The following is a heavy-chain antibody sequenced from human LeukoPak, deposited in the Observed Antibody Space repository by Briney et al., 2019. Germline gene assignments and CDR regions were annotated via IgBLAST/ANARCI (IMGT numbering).Heavy chain of an antibody. D-gene: IGHD3-9*01. Sequence: PSETLSLTCTVSGGSISSGSYYWSWIRQPAGKGLEWIGRIYTSGSTNYNPSLKSRVTISVDTSKNQFSLKLSSVTAADTAVYYCAKEGDYDILTGYPRGIDYWGQGTLVTVSS. J-gene: IGHJ4*02. CDR2: IYTSGST. CDR1: GGSISSGSYY. V-gene: IGHV4-61*02. CDR3: AKEGDYDILTGYPRGIDY.